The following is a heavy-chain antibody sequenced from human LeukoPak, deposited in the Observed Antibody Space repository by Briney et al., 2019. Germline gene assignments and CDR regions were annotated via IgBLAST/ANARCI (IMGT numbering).Heavy chain of an antibody. D-gene: IGHD2-15*01. CDR1: GFLFTMYG. Sequence: PGGSLRLSCETSGFLFTMYGMQWVRQAPGKGLEWVAIVWADGSKEDYADSVKGRFTISRDRFTSTLYLQMDNLRAEDTAIYYCARDRGGNAPHDYWGQGTLVIVSS. J-gene: IGHJ4*02. V-gene: IGHV3-33*01. CDR3: ARDRGGNAPHDY. CDR2: VWADGSKE.